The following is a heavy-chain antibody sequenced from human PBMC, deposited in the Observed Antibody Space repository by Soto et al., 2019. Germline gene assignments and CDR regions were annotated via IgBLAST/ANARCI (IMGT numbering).Heavy chain of an antibody. D-gene: IGHD3-22*01. J-gene: IGHJ3*02. V-gene: IGHV4-31*03. Sequence: TCTVSGGSISSGGHYWSWLRQHPGKGLEWIGYIYYSGSTYYNPSLKSRVTISVDTSKNQFSLKLSSVTAADTAVYYCARERSREVYYYDSSGYDPDAFDIWGQGTMVTVSS. CDR3: ARERSREVYYYDSSGYDPDAFDI. CDR2: IYYSGST. CDR1: GGSISSGGHY.